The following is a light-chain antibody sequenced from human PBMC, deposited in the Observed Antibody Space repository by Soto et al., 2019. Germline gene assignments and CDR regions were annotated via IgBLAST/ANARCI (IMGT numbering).Light chain of an antibody. CDR1: SSDVGGYNC. CDR2: EVS. V-gene: IGLV2-18*02. Sequence: QSALTQPASVSGSPGQSITISCTGTSSDVGGYNCVSWYQQPPGTAPKLMIYEVSNRPSGVPDRFSGSKSGNTASLTISGLQAEDEADYYCNSYTSSSTYVFGTGTKVTVL. CDR3: NSYTSSSTYV. J-gene: IGLJ1*01.